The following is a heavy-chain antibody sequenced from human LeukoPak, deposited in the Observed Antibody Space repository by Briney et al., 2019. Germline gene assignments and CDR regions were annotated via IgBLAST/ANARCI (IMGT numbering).Heavy chain of an antibody. CDR1: GGSISSSSYY. J-gene: IGHJ4*02. Sequence: TSETLSLTCTVSGGSISSSSYYWGWIRQPPGKGLEWIGSIYYSGSTYYNPSLKSRVTISVDTSKNQFSLKLSSVTAADTAVYYCARLTTGGYSYGLTGYFDYWGQGTLVTVSS. D-gene: IGHD5-18*01. CDR2: IYYSGST. V-gene: IGHV4-39*01. CDR3: ARLTTGGYSYGLTGYFDY.